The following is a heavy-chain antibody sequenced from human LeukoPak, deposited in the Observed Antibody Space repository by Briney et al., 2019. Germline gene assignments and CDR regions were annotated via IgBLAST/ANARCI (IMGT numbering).Heavy chain of an antibody. V-gene: IGHV3-23*01. D-gene: IGHD3-16*01. CDR2: ISGSGVTT. CDR3: AKDQSDGGISHILDP. J-gene: IGHJ5*02. Sequence: GGSLRLSCAASGLIFSNYGMSWVRQARGKGLDWVSTISGSGVTTYFADCVKGGFAISRDNSKNTVYTKMNSLRAEDTAVYYCAKDQSDGGISHILDPWGQGTLVTVPS. CDR1: GLIFSNYG.